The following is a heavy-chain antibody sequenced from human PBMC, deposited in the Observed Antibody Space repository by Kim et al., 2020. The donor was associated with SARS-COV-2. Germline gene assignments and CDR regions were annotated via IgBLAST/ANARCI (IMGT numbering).Heavy chain of an antibody. CDR2: GST. J-gene: IGHJ5*02. CDR3: ARQGFQWFDP. V-gene: IGHV4-4*02. Sequence: GSTNDTPALKSRVTISVDKSKNQFSLKLSSVTAADTAVYYCARQGFQWFDPWGQGTLVTVSS.